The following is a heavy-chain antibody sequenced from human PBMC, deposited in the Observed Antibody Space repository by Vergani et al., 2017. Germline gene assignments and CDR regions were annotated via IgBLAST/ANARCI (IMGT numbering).Heavy chain of an antibody. CDR1: GYTFSNYY. CDR3: ASSNWNHVRPIYAFDI. Sequence: QVQVVQSGAEVKKSGASVKVSCKTSGYTFSNYYMHWVRQAPGQGLEWMGWINPNSGGTNYAQKFQGRVTMTRDTSISTAYMELSRLRSDDTAVYYCASSNWNHVRPIYAFDIWGQGTMVTVSS. CDR2: INPNSGGT. V-gene: IGHV1-2*02. J-gene: IGHJ3*02. D-gene: IGHD1-14*01.